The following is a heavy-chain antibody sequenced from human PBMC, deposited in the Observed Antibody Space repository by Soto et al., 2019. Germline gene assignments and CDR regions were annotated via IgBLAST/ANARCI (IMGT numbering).Heavy chain of an antibody. D-gene: IGHD7-27*01. CDR3: ARVPSGDKVDY. Sequence: QVQLQESGPLLVKPSQTLSLTCTVSGGSISSVYDYWSWIRQSPDKGLDWIGHIYDGGSTYNNPSLTSRVIISVDTSKTDSSLQRRSVTAADTAVYYCARVPSGDKVDYWGQGTLVTVSS. V-gene: IGHV4-30-4*01. CDR1: GGSISSVYDY. CDR2: IYDGGST. J-gene: IGHJ4*02.